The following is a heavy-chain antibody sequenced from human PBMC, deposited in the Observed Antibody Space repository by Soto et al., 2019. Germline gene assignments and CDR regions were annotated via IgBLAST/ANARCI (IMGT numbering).Heavy chain of an antibody. CDR1: GFTFSSYA. J-gene: IGHJ4*02. CDR2: ISGSGGST. D-gene: IGHD3-22*01. Sequence: GGSLRLSCAASGFTFSSYAMSWVRQAPGKGLEWVSAISGSGGSTYYADYVKGRFTISRDNSKNTLYLQMSSLRSEDTAVYYCARDRMPYYYDTFSFPTSDYWGQGTLVTVSS. CDR3: ARDRMPYYYDTFSFPTSDY. V-gene: IGHV3-23*01.